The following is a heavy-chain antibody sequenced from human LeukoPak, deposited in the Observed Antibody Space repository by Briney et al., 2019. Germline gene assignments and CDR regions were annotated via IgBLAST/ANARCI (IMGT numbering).Heavy chain of an antibody. D-gene: IGHD1-1*01. Sequence: GGPLKLSCEASEFTFPTYAMSGFRQAPGKGLEWVAEMSDRGGRRNYAESVKGRFTISRDNSVNILYLQMDNLRAEDTAVYYCAKAPLRGIQRPLDYWGQGTLVTVSS. J-gene: IGHJ4*02. V-gene: IGHV3-23*01. CDR1: EFTFPTYA. CDR3: AKAPLRGIQRPLDY. CDR2: MSDRGGRR.